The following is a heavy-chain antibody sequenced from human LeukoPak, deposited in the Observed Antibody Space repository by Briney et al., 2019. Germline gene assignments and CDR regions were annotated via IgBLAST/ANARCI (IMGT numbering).Heavy chain of an antibody. J-gene: IGHJ4*02. D-gene: IGHD6-19*01. V-gene: IGHV3-23*01. CDR1: GFTFSTYA. CDR2: SSGSGETT. Sequence: TGGSLRLSCAASGFTFSTYATNWVRQAPGKGLEWVSASSGSGETTFYANSVKGRFTISRDNSKNILYLQMNSLRAEDTAVYYCAKDKGGIAVAGNFDYWGQGTLVTVSS. CDR3: AKDKGGIAVAGNFDY.